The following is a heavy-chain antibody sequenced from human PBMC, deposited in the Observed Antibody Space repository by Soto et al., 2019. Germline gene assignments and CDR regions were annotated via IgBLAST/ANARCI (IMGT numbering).Heavy chain of an antibody. J-gene: IGHJ4*02. D-gene: IGHD2-21*02. CDR1: GGSISSGGYS. V-gene: IGHV4-30-2*01. CDR3: AGYCGGDCDLSYFDS. Sequence: SETLSLTCAVSGGSISSGGYSWRWIRQPPGKGLEWIGYIYHSGSTYYNPSLKSRVTISVDTSKNQFSLKLSSVTAADTAVYYCAGYCGGDCDLSYFDSLCLGALLTISS. CDR2: IYHSGST.